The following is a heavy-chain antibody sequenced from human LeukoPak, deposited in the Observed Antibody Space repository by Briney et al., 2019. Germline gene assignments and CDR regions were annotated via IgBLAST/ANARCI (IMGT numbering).Heavy chain of an antibody. CDR1: GYTFTRYD. J-gene: IGHJ5*02. V-gene: IGHV1-8*01. Sequence: GASLKVSCKASGYTFTRYDIIWVRQATGQGLEWMGWMNPNSGNTGYAQKFQGRVTMTRNTSISTAYMELSSLRSEDTAVYYCARVAYRPGGFDPWGQGTLVTVSS. D-gene: IGHD4-11*01. CDR3: ARVAYRPGGFDP. CDR2: MNPNSGNT.